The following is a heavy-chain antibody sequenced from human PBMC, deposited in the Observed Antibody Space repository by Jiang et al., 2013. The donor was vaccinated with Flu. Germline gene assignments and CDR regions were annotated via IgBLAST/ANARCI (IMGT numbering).Heavy chain of an antibody. CDR1: S. CDR3: ATGNYYGSGSYYMYFDY. V-gene: IGHV1-24*01. CDR2: FDPEDGET. D-gene: IGHD3-10*01. Sequence: SMHWVRQAPGKGLEWMGGFDPEDGETIYAQKFQGRVTMTEDTSTDTAYMELSSLRSEDTAVYYCATGNYYGSGSYYMYFDYWGQGTLVTVSS. J-gene: IGHJ4*02.